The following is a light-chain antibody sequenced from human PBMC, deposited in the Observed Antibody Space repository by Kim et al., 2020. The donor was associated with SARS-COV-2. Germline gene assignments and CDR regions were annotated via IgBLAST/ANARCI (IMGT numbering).Light chain of an antibody. Sequence: GPRVTIACAGSSSNIGSNYVYWYPQLPGTAPKLLIYRNNQRPSGVPDRFSGSKSGTSASLAISGLRSEDEADYYCAAWDDSLSGYVFGTGTKVTVL. V-gene: IGLV1-47*01. CDR2: RNN. CDR3: AAWDDSLSGYV. CDR1: SSNIGSNY. J-gene: IGLJ1*01.